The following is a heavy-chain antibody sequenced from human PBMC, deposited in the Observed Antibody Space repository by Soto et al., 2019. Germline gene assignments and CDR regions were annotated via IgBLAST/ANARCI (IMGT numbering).Heavy chain of an antibody. CDR2: ISSSSSTI. V-gene: IGHV3-48*02. Sequence: PGGSLRLSCAASGFTFSSYGMHWVRQAPGKGLEWVSYISSSSSTIYYADSVKGRFTISRDNAKNSLYPQMNSLRDEDTAVYYCARSATANDYSNYAARGSRPRDNYDILTGYPRALPFDYWGQGTLVTVSS. CDR3: ARSATANDYSNYAARGSRPRDNYDILTGYPRALPFDY. D-gene: IGHD3-9*01. J-gene: IGHJ4*02. CDR1: GFTFSSYG.